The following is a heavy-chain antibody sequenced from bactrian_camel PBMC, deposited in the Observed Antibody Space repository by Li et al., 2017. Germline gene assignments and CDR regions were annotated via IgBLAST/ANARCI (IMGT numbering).Heavy chain of an antibody. D-gene: IGHD6*01. V-gene: IGHV3S25*01. CDR2: VGINGGGSTA. J-gene: IGHJ4*01. CDR3: AARSTYGGTWAGTSEYTY. Sequence: QLVESGGGSVQAGGSLRLSCASRGYSRHCMAWFREAPGKERGGVARVGINGGGSTALYADSVKWRFTISQDDSKNTVYLQMNSLKPEDSAMYVCAARSTYGGTWAGTSEYTYWGQGTQVTVS. CDR1: GYSRHC.